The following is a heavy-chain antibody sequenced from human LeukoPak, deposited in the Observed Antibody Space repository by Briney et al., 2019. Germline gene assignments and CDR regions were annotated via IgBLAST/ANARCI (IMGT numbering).Heavy chain of an antibody. CDR1: GGSISSSSYY. D-gene: IGHD4-17*01. V-gene: IGHV4-39*01. CDR3: ARHDYGDYGGLDY. J-gene: IGHJ4*02. Sequence: PSETLSLTCTVSGGSISSSSYYWGWIRQPPGKGLEWIGSIYYSGSTYYNPSLKSRVTISVDTSKNQFSLKLSSVTAADTAVYYCARHDYGDYGGLDYWDQGTLVTVSS. CDR2: IYYSGST.